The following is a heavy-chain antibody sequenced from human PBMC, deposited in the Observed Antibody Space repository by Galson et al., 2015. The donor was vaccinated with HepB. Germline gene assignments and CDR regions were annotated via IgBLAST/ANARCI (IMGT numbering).Heavy chain of an antibody. V-gene: IGHV3-30*04. J-gene: IGHJ4*02. Sequence: SLRLSCAASGFTFRTYTMNWVRQAPGKGLEWVAVISYDGSNKYYADSVKGRFTISRDNSKNTLYLQMNSLRAEDTAVYYCARHRSVRSSSWEAFDYWGQGTLVTVSS. CDR3: ARHRSVRSSSWEAFDY. CDR2: ISYDGSNK. D-gene: IGHD6-13*01. CDR1: GFTFRTYT.